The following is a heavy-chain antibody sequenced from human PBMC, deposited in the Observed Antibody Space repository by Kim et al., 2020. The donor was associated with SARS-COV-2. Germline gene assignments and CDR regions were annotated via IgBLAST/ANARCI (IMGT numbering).Heavy chain of an antibody. CDR2: IRSKAYGGTT. Sequence: GGSLRLSCTASGFTFGDYAMSWVRQAPGKGLEWVGFIRSKAYGGTTEYAASVKGRFTISRDDSKSIAYLQMNSLKTEDTAVYYCTRAKYSGSYYPDYWGQGTLVTVSS. D-gene: IGHD1-26*01. V-gene: IGHV3-49*04. CDR1: GFTFGDYA. CDR3: TRAKYSGSYYPDY. J-gene: IGHJ4*02.